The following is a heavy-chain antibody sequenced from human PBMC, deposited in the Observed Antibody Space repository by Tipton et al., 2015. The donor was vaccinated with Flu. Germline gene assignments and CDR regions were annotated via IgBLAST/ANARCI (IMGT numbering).Heavy chain of an antibody. CDR2: IYSSGST. CDR3: ARGSGSGTFVIFDF. J-gene: IGHJ4*02. V-gene: IGHV4-4*07. D-gene: IGHD3-10*01. Sequence: LRLSCTVSGGSINSYYWSWIRQSVGKGLEWIGRIYSSGSTNVSPSFKSRLTMSVDASTNQFSLTLSSVTAADTAIYYCARGSGSGTFVIFDFWGQGTLVTVSS. CDR1: GGSINSYY.